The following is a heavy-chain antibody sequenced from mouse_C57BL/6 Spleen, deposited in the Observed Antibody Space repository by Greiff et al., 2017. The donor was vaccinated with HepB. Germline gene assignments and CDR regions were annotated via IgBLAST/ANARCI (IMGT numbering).Heavy chain of an antibody. J-gene: IGHJ4*01. V-gene: IGHV1-69*01. CDR2: IDPSDSYT. D-gene: IGHD3-2*02. Sequence: VKLMESGAELVMPGASVKLSCKASGYTFTSYWMHWVKQRPGQGLEWIGEIDPSDSYTNYNQKFKGKSTLTVDKSSSTAYMQLSSLTSEDSAVYYCARWTAQATGAMDYWGQGTSVTVSS. CDR1: GYTFTSYW. CDR3: ARWTAQATGAMDY.